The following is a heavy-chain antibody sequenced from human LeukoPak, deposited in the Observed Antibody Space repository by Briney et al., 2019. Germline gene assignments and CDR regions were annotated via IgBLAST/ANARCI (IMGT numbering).Heavy chain of an antibody. J-gene: IGHJ1*01. D-gene: IGHD4-17*01. Sequence: GGSLRLSRAASGFTFSSYAMSWVRQAPGKGLEWVSVISGSGGSTYYADSVKGRFTISRDNSKNTLYLQMNSLRAEDTAVYYCAKEIYGDSTGGRFQHWGQGTLVTVSS. CDR1: GFTFSSYA. CDR3: AKEIYGDSTGGRFQH. CDR2: ISGSGGST. V-gene: IGHV3-23*01.